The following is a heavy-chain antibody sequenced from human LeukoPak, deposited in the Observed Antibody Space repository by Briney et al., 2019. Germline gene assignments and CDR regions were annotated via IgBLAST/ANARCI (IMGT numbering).Heavy chain of an antibody. V-gene: IGHV3-23*01. J-gene: IGHJ4*02. CDR1: GFTFSSYA. CDR3: AAFMVRGVIVEDY. Sequence: GGSLRLSCAASGFTFSSYAISRVRQAPGKGLEWVSAISGSGGSTYYADSVKGRFTISRDNSKNTLYLQMNSLRAEDTAVYYCAAFMVRGVIVEDYWGQGTLVTVSS. CDR2: ISGSGGST. D-gene: IGHD3-10*01.